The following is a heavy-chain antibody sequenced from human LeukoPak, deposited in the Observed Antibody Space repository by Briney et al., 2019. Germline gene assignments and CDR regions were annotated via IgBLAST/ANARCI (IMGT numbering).Heavy chain of an antibody. J-gene: IGHJ1*01. CDR1: GFTFSSYA. V-gene: IGHV3-23*01. CDR3: AKDLKPAYYYDSSGYSFQH. CDR2: ISGSGGST. D-gene: IGHD3-22*01. Sequence: GGSLRLSCAASGFTFSSYAMSWVRQAPGKGLEWVSAISGSGGSTYYADSVKGRFTISRDNSKNTLYLQMNSLRAEDTAVYYCAKDLKPAYYYDSSGYSFQHWGQGTLVTVSS.